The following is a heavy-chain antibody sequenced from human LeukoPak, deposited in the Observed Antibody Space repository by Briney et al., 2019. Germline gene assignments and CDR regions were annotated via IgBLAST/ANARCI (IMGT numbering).Heavy chain of an antibody. CDR1: GYSISSGYY. J-gene: IGHJ4*02. V-gene: IGHV4-38-2*02. D-gene: IGHD3-10*01. CDR2: IYNSGST. CDR3: ARGLWFGDENPPYFDY. Sequence: PSETLSLTCTVSGYSISSGYYWGWIRQAPGKGLEWIGSIYNSGSTNYNPSLKSRVTISVDTSRNQFSLKLSSVTAADTAVYYCARGLWFGDENPPYFDYWGQGILVTVSS.